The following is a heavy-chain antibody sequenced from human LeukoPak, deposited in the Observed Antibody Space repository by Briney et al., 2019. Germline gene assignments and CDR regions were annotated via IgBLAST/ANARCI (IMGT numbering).Heavy chain of an antibody. V-gene: IGHV3-33*01. Sequence: GRSLRLSCAASGFTFSSYGRHWVRQAPGKGLEWVAVIWYDGSNKYYADSVKGRFTISRDNSKNTLYLQMNSLRAEDTAVYYSAREQQLALDYWGQGTLVTVSS. CDR1: GFTFSSYG. CDR2: IWYDGSNK. CDR3: AREQQLALDY. D-gene: IGHD6-13*01. J-gene: IGHJ4*02.